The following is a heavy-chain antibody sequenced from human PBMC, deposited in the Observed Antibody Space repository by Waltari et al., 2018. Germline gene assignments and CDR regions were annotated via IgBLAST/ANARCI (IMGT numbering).Heavy chain of an antibody. Sequence: QVQLVESGGGVVQPGRSLGRSCAASGLTFSRYALHWVRQAPGKGLEWVTLISYDGSNKYFADSVKGRFTISRDNSKNTLYLQVNSLRVEDTAVYYCAREVRDSGDYALDYWGQGTLVTVSS. J-gene: IGHJ4*02. CDR2: ISYDGSNK. CDR3: AREVRDSGDYALDY. D-gene: IGHD4-17*01. V-gene: IGHV3-30-3*01. CDR1: GLTFSRYA.